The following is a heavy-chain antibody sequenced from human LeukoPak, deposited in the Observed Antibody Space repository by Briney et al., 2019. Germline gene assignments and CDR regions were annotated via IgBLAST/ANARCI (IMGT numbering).Heavy chain of an antibody. CDR1: GGSISSSSYY. Sequence: SETLSLTCTVYGGSISSSSYYWGWIRQPPGKGLEWIGSIYYSGSTYYNPSLKSRVTISVDTSKNQFSLKLSSVTAADTAVYYCARDSSGWPIDYWGQGTLVTVSS. V-gene: IGHV4-39*07. J-gene: IGHJ4*02. CDR3: ARDSSGWPIDY. D-gene: IGHD6-19*01. CDR2: IYYSGST.